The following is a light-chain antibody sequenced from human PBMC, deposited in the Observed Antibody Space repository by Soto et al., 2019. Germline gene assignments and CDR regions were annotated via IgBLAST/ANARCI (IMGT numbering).Light chain of an antibody. CDR1: SSDVGGYNY. V-gene: IGLV2-8*01. CDR2: DVS. J-gene: IGLJ1*01. CDR3: RSYAGSNNYV. Sequence: QSALTQPPSASGSPGQSVTISCTGTSSDVGGYNYVSWYQQHPGKAPKLMLYDVSKRPSGVPDRFSGSKSGNTASLTVSGLQAEDEADYYCRSYAGSNNYVFGTGTKVTVL.